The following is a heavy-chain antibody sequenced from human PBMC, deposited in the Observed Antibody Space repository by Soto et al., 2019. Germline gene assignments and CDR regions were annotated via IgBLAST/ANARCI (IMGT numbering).Heavy chain of an antibody. CDR1: GGSFSGYY. Sequence: QVQLQQWGAGLLKPSETLSLTCAVYGGSFSGYYWSWIRQPPGKGLEWIGEINHSGSTNYNPSLKSRVTISVYPSKNQFSLKRSSVTAADTAVYYCARGGYDIFRGWFDPWGQGTLVTVSS. CDR2: INHSGST. D-gene: IGHD3-9*01. J-gene: IGHJ5*02. CDR3: ARGGYDIFRGWFDP. V-gene: IGHV4-34*01.